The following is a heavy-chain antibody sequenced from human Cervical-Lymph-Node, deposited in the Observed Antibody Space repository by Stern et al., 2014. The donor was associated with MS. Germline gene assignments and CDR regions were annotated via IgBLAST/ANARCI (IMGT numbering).Heavy chain of an antibody. CDR3: ARDYGDYAFDY. CDR1: GYSFSANW. J-gene: IGHJ4*02. Sequence: VQLVQSGAEVKKPGASLKISCKGSGYSFSANWIAWVRQMPGKGLEWMCITSPGDSDTRYSPSFQGQVTITADKSISTTYLQCSSLKSSDTARYYCARDYGDYAFDYWGQGTLVTVSS. V-gene: IGHV5-51*01. D-gene: IGHD4-17*01. CDR2: TSPGDSDT.